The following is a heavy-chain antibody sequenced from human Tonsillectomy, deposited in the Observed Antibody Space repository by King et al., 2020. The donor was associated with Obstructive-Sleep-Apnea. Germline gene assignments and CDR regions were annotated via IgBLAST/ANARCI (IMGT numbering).Heavy chain of an antibody. Sequence: VQLVESGGGVVHPGRSLRLSCAVPGFTPSTYAIHWVRQAPDKGLEWVAVISFDEGVAYSADSVEGRFTISRNSSKNNLYQQMNRLRVEDTAVYYWTRDVELMGYFDYWDQGTLVTVSS. J-gene: IGHJ4*02. CDR3: TRDVELMGYFDY. CDR2: ISFDEGVA. D-gene: IGHD3-16*01. V-gene: IGHV3-30-3*01. CDR1: GFTPSTYA.